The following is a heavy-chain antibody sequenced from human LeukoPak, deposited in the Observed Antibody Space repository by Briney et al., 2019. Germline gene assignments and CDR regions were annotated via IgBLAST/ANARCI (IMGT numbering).Heavy chain of an antibody. CDR1: GGSISSGSYY. CDR3: ARSSRGVFDY. CDR2: IYTSGST. V-gene: IGHV4-61*02. Sequence: SETLSLTCTVSGGSISSGSYYWSWIRQLAGKGLEWIGRIYTSGSTNYNPSLKSRVTISVDTSKNQFSLKLSSVTAADTAVYYCARSSRGVFDYWGQGTLVTVSS. D-gene: IGHD3-16*01. J-gene: IGHJ4*02.